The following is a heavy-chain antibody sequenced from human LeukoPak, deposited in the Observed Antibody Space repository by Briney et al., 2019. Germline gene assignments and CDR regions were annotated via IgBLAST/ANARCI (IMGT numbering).Heavy chain of an antibody. CDR2: IYYSGST. CDR3: ARLRGNYFPDY. D-gene: IGHD4-11*01. J-gene: IGHJ4*02. V-gene: IGHV4-59*01. Sequence: SETLSLTCTVSGGSMSGYYRTWIRQPPGKGLEWIAYIYYSGSTNYNPSLKSRVTISVDTSTNQFSLRLSSVTAADTAVYYCARLRGNYFPDYWGQGTLVTVSS. CDR1: GGSMSGYY.